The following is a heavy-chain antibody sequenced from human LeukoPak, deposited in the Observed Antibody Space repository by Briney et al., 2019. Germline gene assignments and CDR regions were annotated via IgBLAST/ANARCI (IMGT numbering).Heavy chain of an antibody. D-gene: IGHD1-26*01. V-gene: IGHV3-23*01. CDR3: AKEAWELPLN. J-gene: IGHJ4*02. Sequence: PGGSLRLSCAASGFTFSTYAMTWVRQAPGKGLEWVSGISGSGGSTYYADSVKGRFTISRDNSKNTLYLQMNSLRAEDTAIYYCAKEAWELPLNWGQGTLVTVSS. CDR2: ISGSGGST. CDR1: GFTFSTYA.